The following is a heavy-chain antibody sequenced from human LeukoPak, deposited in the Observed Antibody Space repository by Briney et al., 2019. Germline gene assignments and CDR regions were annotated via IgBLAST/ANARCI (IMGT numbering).Heavy chain of an antibody. D-gene: IGHD3-22*01. CDR1: GYNFPTYW. CDR3: VRTYDRSGHYYPDY. V-gene: IGHV5-51*01. J-gene: IGHJ4*02. Sequence: GESLKISCKGSGYNFPTYWIGWVRQMPGKGLEWMGIIYPGDSDTKYSPSFQGQVIISVDESISTAYLQRSSLKASDTAMYYCVRTYDRSGHYYPDYWGQGTLVTVSS. CDR2: IYPGDSDT.